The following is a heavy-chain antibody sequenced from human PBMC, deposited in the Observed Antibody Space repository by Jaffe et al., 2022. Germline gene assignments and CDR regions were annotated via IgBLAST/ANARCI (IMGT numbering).Heavy chain of an antibody. CDR2: IYHSGST. CDR3: ARHGSIAVARGVYFDY. J-gene: IGHJ4*02. Sequence: QVQLQESGPGLVKPSETLSLTCAVSGYSISSGYYWGWIRQPPGKGLEWIGSIYHSGSTYYNPSLKSRVTISVDTSKNQFSLKLSSVTAADTAVYYCARHGSIAVARGVYFDYWGQGTLVTVSS. CDR1: GYSISSGYY. D-gene: IGHD6-19*01. V-gene: IGHV4-38-2*01.